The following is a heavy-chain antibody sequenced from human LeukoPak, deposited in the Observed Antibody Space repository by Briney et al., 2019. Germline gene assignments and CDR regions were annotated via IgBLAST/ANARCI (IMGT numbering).Heavy chain of an antibody. CDR1: GYTFTDYY. D-gene: IGHD1-26*01. J-gene: IGHJ4*02. CDR3: ARAVQWDLLY. Sequence: ASVKVSCKASGYTFTDYYMHWVRQAPGQGLEWMGWINPNSGGTNYAQKFQGRATMTRDTSISTAYMELSRLRSDDTAVYYCARAVQWDLLYWGQGTLVAVSS. V-gene: IGHV1-2*02. CDR2: INPNSGGT.